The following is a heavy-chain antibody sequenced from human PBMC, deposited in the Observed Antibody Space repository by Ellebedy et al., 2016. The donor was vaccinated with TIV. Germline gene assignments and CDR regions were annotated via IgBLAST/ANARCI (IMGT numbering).Heavy chain of an antibody. CDR3: ARSQQLVPFDY. V-gene: IGHV4-59*13. D-gene: IGHD6-13*01. J-gene: IGHJ4*02. Sequence: SETLSLXCTVSGGSISSYYWSWIRQPPGKGLEWIGYIYYSGSTNYNPSLKSRVTISVDTSKNQFSLKLSSVTAADTAVYYCARSQQLVPFDYWGQGTLVTVSS. CDR2: IYYSGST. CDR1: GGSISSYY.